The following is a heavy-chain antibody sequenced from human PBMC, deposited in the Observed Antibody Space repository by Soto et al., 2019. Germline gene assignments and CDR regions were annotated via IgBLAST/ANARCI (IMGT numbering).Heavy chain of an antibody. CDR3: AKGKDIVVVPAIGY. CDR2: ISGSGVNT. V-gene: IGHV3-23*01. D-gene: IGHD2-2*01. Sequence: GGSLRLSGAASGFTFRSYAMSWVRQAPWKGLEWVSGISGSGVNTYYTDSVKGRFTISRDNSKNTLCLQMNSLRGEDTAVYYCAKGKDIVVVPAIGYWGQGTLVAVSP. CDR1: GFTFRSYA. J-gene: IGHJ4*02.